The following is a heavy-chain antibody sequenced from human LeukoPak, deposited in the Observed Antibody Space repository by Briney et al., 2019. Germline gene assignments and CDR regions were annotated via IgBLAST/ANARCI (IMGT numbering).Heavy chain of an antibody. Sequence: ASVKVSCKASGGTFSSYAISWVRQAPGQGLEWMGWINPNSGGTNYAQKFQGRVTMTRDTSISTAYMELSRLRSDDTAVYYCARATTLTTVTTGVNYWGQGTLVTVSS. CDR1: GGTFSSYA. CDR2: INPNSGGT. CDR3: ARATTLTTVTTGVNY. D-gene: IGHD4-17*01. J-gene: IGHJ4*02. V-gene: IGHV1-2*02.